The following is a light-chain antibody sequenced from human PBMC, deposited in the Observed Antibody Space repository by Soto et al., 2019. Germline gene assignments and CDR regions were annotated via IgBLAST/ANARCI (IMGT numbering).Light chain of an antibody. CDR1: SSNIGDNP. J-gene: IGLJ1*01. V-gene: IGLV1-44*01. CDR2: IND. Sequence: VLTQPPSASGTPGQRITISCSGSSSNIGDNPVNWYQQLPGAAPKLLIYINDQRPSGVPDRFSGSKSGTPASLAISGLQPEDEADYYCAAWDDSLNALFGTGTKVTVL. CDR3: AAWDDSLNAL.